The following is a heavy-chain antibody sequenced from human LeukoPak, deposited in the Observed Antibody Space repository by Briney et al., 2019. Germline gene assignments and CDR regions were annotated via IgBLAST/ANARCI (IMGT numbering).Heavy chain of an antibody. CDR3: ARVLGERTYSSGYDY. V-gene: IGHV1-46*01. Sequence: ASVKVSFKASGYTFTSYYMHWVRQAPGQGLEWMGIINPSAGSTNYAQKFQGRATVTRDTSTSTVYMELSSLRSDDTAVYYCARVLGERTYSSGYDYWGQGTLVTVSS. CDR1: GYTFTSYY. J-gene: IGHJ4*02. CDR2: INPSAGST. D-gene: IGHD6-19*01.